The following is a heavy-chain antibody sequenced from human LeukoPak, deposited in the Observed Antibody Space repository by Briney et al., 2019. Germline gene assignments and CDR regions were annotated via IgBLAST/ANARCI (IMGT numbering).Heavy chain of an antibody. V-gene: IGHV3-30*02. CDR1: GFTFDDYA. Sequence: GGSLRLSCAASGFTFDDYAMHWVRQAPGKGLEWVAFIRYDGSNKYYADSVKGRFTISRDNSKNTLYLQMNSLRAEDTAVYYCAKDLRWTTVTYYFDYWGQGTLVTVSS. CDR3: AKDLRWTTVTYYFDY. CDR2: IRYDGSNK. J-gene: IGHJ4*02. D-gene: IGHD4-17*01.